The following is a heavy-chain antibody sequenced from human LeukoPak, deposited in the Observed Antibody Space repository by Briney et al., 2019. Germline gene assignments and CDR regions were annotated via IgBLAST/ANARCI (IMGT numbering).Heavy chain of an antibody. Sequence: GGSLRLSCSASGFTFSSYAMTWVRQAPGKGLQWVSSIRDSGGATYYVDSVKGRFTISRDNSKNTLYLQMNSLRAEDTAVYYCAKEQWYDILTGQSDFDYWGQGTLVTVSS. CDR3: AKEQWYDILTGQSDFDY. V-gene: IGHV3-23*01. D-gene: IGHD3-9*01. CDR1: GFTFSSYA. CDR2: IRDSGGAT. J-gene: IGHJ4*02.